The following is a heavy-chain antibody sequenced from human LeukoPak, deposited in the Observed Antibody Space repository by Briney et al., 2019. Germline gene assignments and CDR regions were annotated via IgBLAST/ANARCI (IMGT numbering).Heavy chain of an antibody. CDR3: ARAGVVGRTGLFDY. CDR1: GGSISSSSYY. V-gene: IGHV4-39*07. D-gene: IGHD1-26*01. CDR2: IYYSGST. Sequence: SETLSLTCTVSGGSISSSSYYWGWIRQPPGKGLEWIGSIYYSGSTYYNPSLKSRVTISVDTSKNQFSLKLSSVTAADTAVYYCARAGVVGRTGLFDYWGQGALVTVSS. J-gene: IGHJ4*02.